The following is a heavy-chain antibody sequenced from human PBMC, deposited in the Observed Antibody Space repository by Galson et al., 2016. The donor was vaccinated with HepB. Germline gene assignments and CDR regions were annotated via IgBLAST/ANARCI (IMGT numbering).Heavy chain of an antibody. D-gene: IGHD2-21*02. J-gene: IGHJ6*02. CDR3: AKDKVTLYHYYYGVDV. Sequence: SLRLSCAASGFIFSNYGMNWVRRAPGKGLEWVSGIAGSGGSAYYADSVKGRFTISRDNSKNTLYLQMNSRRAEDTAVYHCAKDKVTLYHYYYGVDVWGQGTTVTVSS. CDR1: GFIFSNYG. V-gene: IGHV3-23*01. CDR2: IAGSGGSA.